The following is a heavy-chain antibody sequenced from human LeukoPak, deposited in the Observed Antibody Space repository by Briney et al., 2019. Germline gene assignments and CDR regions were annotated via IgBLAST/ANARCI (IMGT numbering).Heavy chain of an antibody. CDR3: AGDPNGGYCSGGSCPPGY. CDR2: IKQDGSEK. J-gene: IGHJ4*02. V-gene: IGHV3-7*03. D-gene: IGHD2-15*01. Sequence: GGSLRLSCAASGFTFSSYWMSWVRQAPGKGLEWVANIKQDGSEKYCVDSVKGRFTISRDNAKNSLYLQMNSLRAEDTAVYYCAGDPNGGYCSGGSCPPGYWGQGTLVTVSS. CDR1: GFTFSSYW.